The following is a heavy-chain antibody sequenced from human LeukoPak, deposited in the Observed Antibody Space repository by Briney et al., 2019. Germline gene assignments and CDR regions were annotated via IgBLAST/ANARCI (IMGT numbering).Heavy chain of an antibody. CDR2: ISAYNGNT. Sequence: ASVKVSCKASGYTFTSYGISWVRQAPGQGLEWMGWISAYNGNTNYAQKLQGRVTMTTDTSTSTAHMELRSLRSDDTAVYYCARGPYGDYNYYYYYYMDVWGKGTTVTISS. J-gene: IGHJ6*03. CDR3: ARGPYGDYNYYYYYYMDV. D-gene: IGHD4-17*01. CDR1: GYTFTSYG. V-gene: IGHV1-18*01.